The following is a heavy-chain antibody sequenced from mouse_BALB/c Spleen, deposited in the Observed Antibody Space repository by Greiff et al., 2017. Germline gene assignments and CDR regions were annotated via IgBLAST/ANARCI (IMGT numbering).Heavy chain of an antibody. J-gene: IGHJ3*01. Sequence: EVMLVESGGGLVKPGGSLKLSCAASGFTFSSYAMSWVRQTPEKRLEWVASISSGGSTYYPDSVKGRFTISRDNARNILYLQMSSLRSEDTAMYYCAIYQSHEGFAYWGQGTLVTVSA. V-gene: IGHV5-6-5*01. D-gene: IGHD6-1*01. CDR1: GFTFSSYA. CDR2: ISSGGST. CDR3: AIYQSHEGFAY.